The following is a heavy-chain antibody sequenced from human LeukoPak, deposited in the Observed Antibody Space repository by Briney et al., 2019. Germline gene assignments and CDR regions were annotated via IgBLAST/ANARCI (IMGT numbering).Heavy chain of an antibody. CDR3: ARDGEPHGYYGSSGYHDY. CDR2: ISYDGSNK. D-gene: IGHD3-22*01. Sequence: PGGSLRLSCAASGFTFSSYTMHWVRQAPGKGLEWVAVISYDGSNKYYADSVKGRFTISRDNSKNTLYLQMNSLRAEDTAVYYCARDGEPHGYYGSSGYHDYWGQGTLVTVSS. J-gene: IGHJ4*02. CDR1: GFTFSSYT. V-gene: IGHV3-30*04.